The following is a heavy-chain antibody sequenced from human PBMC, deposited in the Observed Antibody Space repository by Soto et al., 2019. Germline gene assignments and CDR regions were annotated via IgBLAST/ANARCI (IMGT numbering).Heavy chain of an antibody. D-gene: IGHD3-9*01. CDR3: AREGGDDTLTGYYRGAFDS. Sequence: QVQLVQSGAEVKKPGSSVKVSCKASGGTFSSYAISWVRQAPGQGLEWMGGIIPIFGTANYAQKFQGRVTLNADESTSTAYMELSSLRTEDTAVYYCAREGGDDTLTGYYRGAFDSWGQGTMVTVSS. J-gene: IGHJ3*02. V-gene: IGHV1-69*01. CDR2: IIPIFGTA. CDR1: GGTFSSYA.